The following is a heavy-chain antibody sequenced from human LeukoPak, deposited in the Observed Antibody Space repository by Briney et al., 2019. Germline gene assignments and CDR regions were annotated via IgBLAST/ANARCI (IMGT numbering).Heavy chain of an antibody. V-gene: IGHV3-11*01. J-gene: IGHJ6*02. Sequence: PGGSLRLSCAASGFTFSDYYMSWIRQAPGKGLEWVSYISSSGSTIYYADSVKGRFTISRDNAKNSLYLQMNSLRAEDTAVYYCARTPSIAAPRLAYYYYGMDVWGQGTTVTVSS. CDR1: GFTFSDYY. D-gene: IGHD6-13*01. CDR3: ARTPSIAAPRLAYYYYGMDV. CDR2: ISSSGSTI.